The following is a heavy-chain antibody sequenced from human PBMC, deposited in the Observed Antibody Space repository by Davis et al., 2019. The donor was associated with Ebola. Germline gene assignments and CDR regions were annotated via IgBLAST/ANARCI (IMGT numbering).Heavy chain of an antibody. CDR1: GFTFSSYW. D-gene: IGHD6-13*01. Sequence: GGSLRLSCAASGFTFSSYWMSWVRQAPGKGLEWVANIKQDGSEKYYVDSVKGRFTISRDNAKNSLYLQMNSLRAEDTAVYYCARGVGYSSSAISYYFDYWGQGTLVTVSS. CDR2: IKQDGSEK. V-gene: IGHV3-7*01. J-gene: IGHJ4*02. CDR3: ARGVGYSSSAISYYFDY.